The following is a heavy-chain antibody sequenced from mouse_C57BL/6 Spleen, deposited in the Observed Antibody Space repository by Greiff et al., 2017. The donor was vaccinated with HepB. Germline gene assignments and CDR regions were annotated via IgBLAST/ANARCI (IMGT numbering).Heavy chain of an antibody. CDR1: GFNIKDYY. V-gene: IGHV14-2*01. D-gene: IGHD1-1*01. CDR2: IDPEDGET. J-gene: IGHJ4*01. CDR3: ASTITTVDYAMDY. Sequence: VQLQQSGAELVKPGASVKLSCTASGFNIKDYYMHWVKQRTEQGLEWIGRIDPEDGETKYAPKFQGKATITADTSSNTAYLPLSSLTSEDTAVYYCASTITTVDYAMDYWGQGTSVTVSS.